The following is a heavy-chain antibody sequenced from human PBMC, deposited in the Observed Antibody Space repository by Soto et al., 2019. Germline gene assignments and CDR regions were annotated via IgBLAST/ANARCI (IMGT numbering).Heavy chain of an antibody. J-gene: IGHJ3*02. Sequence: ASVKVSCKASGYTFTVYYMHWVRQAPGQGLEWMGWINPNSGGTNYAQKFQGWVTMTRDTSIGTAYMELSRLRSDDTAVYYCASGYGAHDAFDIWGQGTMVTVSS. D-gene: IGHD5-12*01. CDR1: GYTFTVYY. CDR2: INPNSGGT. CDR3: ASGYGAHDAFDI. V-gene: IGHV1-2*04.